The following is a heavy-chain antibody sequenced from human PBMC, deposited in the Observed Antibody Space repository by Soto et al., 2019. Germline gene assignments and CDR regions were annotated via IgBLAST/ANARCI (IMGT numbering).Heavy chain of an antibody. J-gene: IGHJ4*02. CDR2: IYYSGST. D-gene: IGHD2-21*01. V-gene: IGHV4-59*11. CDR1: GFPISIHY. Sequence: SDTLSLTFTVSGFPISIHYSSWIRHPPGKGLEWIGYIYYSGSTNYNPSLKSRVTISVDTSKNQFSLKLSSVTAAYTAVYYCAGGDLLDYCGQGTLVTVYS. CDR3: AGGDLLDY.